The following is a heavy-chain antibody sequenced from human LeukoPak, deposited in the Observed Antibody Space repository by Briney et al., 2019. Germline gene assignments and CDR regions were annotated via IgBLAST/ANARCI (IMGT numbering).Heavy chain of an antibody. Sequence: SETLSLTCAVNGGSFSRYYWSWIRQPPGKGLEWIGEINHRGSTNYNPSLKSRVTISVDTSKNQFSLKLSSVTAADTAVYYCARPTRKNYYDSSGPFDYWGQGTLVTVSS. CDR3: ARPTRKNYYDSSGPFDY. CDR2: INHRGST. CDR1: GGSFSRYY. D-gene: IGHD3-22*01. V-gene: IGHV4-34*01. J-gene: IGHJ4*02.